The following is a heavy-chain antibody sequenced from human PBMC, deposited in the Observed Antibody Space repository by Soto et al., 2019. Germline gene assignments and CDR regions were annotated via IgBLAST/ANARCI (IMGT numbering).Heavy chain of an antibody. CDR1: GFTFSSYG. CDR3: AKDRGSSSGYFDY. D-gene: IGHD6-6*01. V-gene: IGHV3-30*18. Sequence: QVQLVESGGGVVQPGRSLRLSCAASGFTFSSYGMHWVRQAPGKGLEWVAVISYDGSNKYYADSVKGRFTISRDNSKNTPYLQMNSLRAEDTAVYYCAKDRGSSSGYFDYWGQGTLVTVSS. CDR2: ISYDGSNK. J-gene: IGHJ4*02.